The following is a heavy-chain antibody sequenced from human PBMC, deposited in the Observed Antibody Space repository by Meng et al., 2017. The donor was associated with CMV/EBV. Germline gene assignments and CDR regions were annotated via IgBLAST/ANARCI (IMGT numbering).Heavy chain of an antibody. CDR2: INQDGSEK. J-gene: IGHJ4*02. CDR3: ARGYNRLAASALDY. CDR1: GFTFSTSW. V-gene: IGHV3-7*01. Sequence: GGSLRLSCSASGFTFSTSWMTWVRQAPGKGLEWVANINQDGSEKYYVDSVKGRFTISRDNAKNSLYLDMNSLRAEDTAVYYCARGYNRLAASALDYWGQGVLVTVSS. D-gene: IGHD6-13*01.